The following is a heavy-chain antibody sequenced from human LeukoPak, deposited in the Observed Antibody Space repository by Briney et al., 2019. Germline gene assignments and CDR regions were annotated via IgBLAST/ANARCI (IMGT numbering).Heavy chain of an antibody. CDR2: ISASGGTT. J-gene: IGHJ5*02. CDR1: GFTFDNYA. CDR3: TRMSREAPGLPDL. V-gene: IGHV3-23*01. D-gene: IGHD5-24*01. Sequence: GGSLRLSCAASGFTFDNYAMSWVRQVPGKGLEWVSLISASGGTTYYADSVKGRFTISRDNAKNTLYLQIGSLRADDTAVYCCTRMSREAPGLPDLWGQGTLVTVSS.